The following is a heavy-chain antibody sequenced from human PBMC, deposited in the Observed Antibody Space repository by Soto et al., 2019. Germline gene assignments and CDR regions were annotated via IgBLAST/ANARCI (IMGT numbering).Heavy chain of an antibody. CDR3: AKGIYCSSTSCYLGNWFDP. D-gene: IGHD2-2*01. V-gene: IGHV3-9*01. CDR1: GFTFGDYA. CDR2: ITWNSGSI. Sequence: EVQLVESGGGLVQPGRSLRLSCAASGFTFGDYAMHWVRQAPGKGLEWVSGITWNSGSIGYADSVKGRFTISRDNAKDSLYLQMNSLRAEDTALYYCAKGIYCSSTSCYLGNWFDPWGQGTLVTVSS. J-gene: IGHJ5*02.